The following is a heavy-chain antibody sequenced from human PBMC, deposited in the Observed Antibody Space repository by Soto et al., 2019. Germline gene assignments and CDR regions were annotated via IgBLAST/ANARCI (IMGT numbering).Heavy chain of an antibody. J-gene: IGHJ6*02. CDR1: GVSVRNHNYY. Sequence: ASETMSLTCTVSGVSVRNHNYYWTWIRQPPGKGPEWVGYIHYSGSTNHNPSLKSRVTMSVDTAKNQFSLELTSVTAADTAVYYCAGYTSGRSGPALDVWGQGTTVTVSS. CDR3: AGYTSGRSGPALDV. CDR2: IHYSGST. V-gene: IGHV4-61*01. D-gene: IGHD3-10*01.